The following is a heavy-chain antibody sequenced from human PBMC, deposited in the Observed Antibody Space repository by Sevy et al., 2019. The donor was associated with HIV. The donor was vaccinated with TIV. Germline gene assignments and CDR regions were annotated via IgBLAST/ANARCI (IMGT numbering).Heavy chain of an antibody. V-gene: IGHV3-48*01. CDR1: GFTFSSYS. CDR2: ITTTSNTI. CDR3: ARGRPYYLDY. J-gene: IGHJ4*02. Sequence: GSLRLSCAASGFTFSSYSMNWVRQAPGKGLEWISYITTTSNTIYYADSVEGRFTMSRDNAKSSLYLQMNSLRAEDTAVYYCARGRPYYLDYWGQGTLVTVSS. D-gene: IGHD3-10*01.